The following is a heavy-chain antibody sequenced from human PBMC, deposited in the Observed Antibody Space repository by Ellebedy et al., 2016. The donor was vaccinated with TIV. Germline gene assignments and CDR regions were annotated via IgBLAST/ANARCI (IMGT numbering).Heavy chain of an antibody. CDR2: IDPRGCST. V-gene: IGHV1-46*01. Sequence: AASVKVSCKASGYTFANYYMHWVRQAPAQGLEWMGMIDPRGCSTSYAQKFQGRVTMTRDTSTSTVYMELSSLRSEDTAVYYCARGIIAASHYDMDVWGQGTTVTVSS. CDR1: GYTFANYY. CDR3: ARGIIAASHYDMDV. J-gene: IGHJ6*02. D-gene: IGHD5-12*01.